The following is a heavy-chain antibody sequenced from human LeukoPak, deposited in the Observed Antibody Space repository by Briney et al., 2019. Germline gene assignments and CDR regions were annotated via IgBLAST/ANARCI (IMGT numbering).Heavy chain of an antibody. CDR3: ARLQYYYDSNGYYSLYYFDY. CDR1: GDSISSSSYY. CDR2: IYYRGST. J-gene: IGHJ4*02. Sequence: SSETLSLTCTVSGDSISSSSYYWGWIRQPPGKGLEWIGYIYYRGSTYYNPSLRSRLTISLDTSKNQFSLTLSSVTAADTAVYYCARLQYYYDSNGYYSLYYFDYWGQGTVVTVSS. D-gene: IGHD3-22*01. V-gene: IGHV4-39*01.